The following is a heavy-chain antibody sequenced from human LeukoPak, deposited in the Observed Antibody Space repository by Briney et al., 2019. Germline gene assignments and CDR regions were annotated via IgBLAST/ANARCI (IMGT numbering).Heavy chain of an antibody. J-gene: IGHJ6*03. Sequence: GRSVRLSCAASGFTFSSYAMHWVRQAPGKGLEWVAKIKQDGSEKYYVDSVKGRFTISRDNAKSSLYLQMNNQRAEDTAVYFCARDKGTVTPRGYYYYMDVWGRGTTVTVSS. CDR2: IKQDGSEK. V-gene: IGHV3-7*01. D-gene: IGHD4-11*01. CDR3: ARDKGTVTPRGYYYYMDV. CDR1: GFTFSSYA.